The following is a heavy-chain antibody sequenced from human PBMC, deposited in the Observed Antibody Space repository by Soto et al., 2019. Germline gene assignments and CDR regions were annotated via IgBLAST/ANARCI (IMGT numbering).Heavy chain of an antibody. CDR1: GGSFSGYY. D-gene: IGHD3-9*01. CDR2: INHSGST. J-gene: IGHJ3*02. CDR3: ARGYSRYFDWLLFGAAFDI. Sequence: SETLSLTCAVYGGSFSGYYWSWIRQPPGKGLEWIGEINHSGSTNYNPSLKSRVTISVDTSKNQFSLKLSSVTAADTAVYYCARGYSRYFDWLLFGAAFDIWGQGTMVTVSS. V-gene: IGHV4-34*01.